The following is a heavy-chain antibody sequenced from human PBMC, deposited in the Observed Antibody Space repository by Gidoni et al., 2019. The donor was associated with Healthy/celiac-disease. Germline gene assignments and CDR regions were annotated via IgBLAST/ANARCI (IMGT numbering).Heavy chain of an antibody. CDR1: GFTFSSYA. CDR2: ISSNGGST. V-gene: IGHV3-64D*06. D-gene: IGHD6-13*01. CDR3: VKGRIRIAAAGFDY. J-gene: IGHJ4*02. Sequence: EVQLVESGGGLVQPGGSLRLSCSASGFTFSSYAMHWVRQAPGKGLEYVSAISSNGGSTYYADSVKGRFTISRDNSKNTLYLQMSSLRAEDTAVYYCVKGRIRIAAAGFDYWGQGTLVTVSS.